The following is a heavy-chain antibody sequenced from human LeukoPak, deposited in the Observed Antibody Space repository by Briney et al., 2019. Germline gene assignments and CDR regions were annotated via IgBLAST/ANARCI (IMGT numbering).Heavy chain of an antibody. V-gene: IGHV3-23*01. CDR3: AKGYSSGWYDFDC. CDR1: GFTFSAYA. CDR2: ISSGGHNT. D-gene: IGHD6-19*01. Sequence: QAGGSLRLSCEASGFTFSAYAMSWVRQAPGKGLEWVSHISSGGHNTYYADSVRGRFTISRDNSKSTLFLQMNTLRADDTAVYYCAKGYSSGWYDFDCWGPGTLVTVSS. J-gene: IGHJ4*02.